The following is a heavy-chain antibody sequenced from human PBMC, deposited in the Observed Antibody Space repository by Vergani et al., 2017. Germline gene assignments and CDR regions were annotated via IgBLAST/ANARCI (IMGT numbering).Heavy chain of an antibody. CDR3: ARVLAVAGLGGAFDI. J-gene: IGHJ3*02. CDR2: ISAYNGNT. D-gene: IGHD6-19*01. CDR1: GYTFTSYG. V-gene: IGHV1-18*01. Sequence: QVQLVQSGAEVKKPGASVKVSCKASGYTFTSYGISWVRQAPGQGLEWMGWISAYNGNTNYAQKPQGRVTMNTDTSTSTAYMELSSLRSDDTAVYYCARVLAVAGLGGAFDIWGQGTMVTVSS.